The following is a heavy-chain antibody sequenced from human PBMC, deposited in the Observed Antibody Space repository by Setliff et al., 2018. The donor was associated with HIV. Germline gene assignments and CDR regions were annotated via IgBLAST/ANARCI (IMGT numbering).Heavy chain of an antibody. CDR3: TRECSGTSCYERVGFDY. Sequence: GGSLRLSCAASGFTFSDHYMNWFRQAPGKGLEWVGFIRRKAYGGTTEYAASVKGRFTISRDDSKSIAYLQMNSLKTEDTAVYYCTRECSGTSCYERVGFDYWGQGTLVTVSS. D-gene: IGHD2-2*01. V-gene: IGHV3-49*03. J-gene: IGHJ4*02. CDR2: IRRKAYGGTT. CDR1: GFTFSDHY.